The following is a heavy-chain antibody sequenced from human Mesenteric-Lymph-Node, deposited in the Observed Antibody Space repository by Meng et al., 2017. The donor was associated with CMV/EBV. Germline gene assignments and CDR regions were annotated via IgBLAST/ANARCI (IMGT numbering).Heavy chain of an antibody. CDR2: IHYGGST. CDR1: GGSISGHY. J-gene: IGHJ4*02. D-gene: IGHD6-13*01. V-gene: IGHV4-59*11. Sequence: SETLSLTCTVSGGSISGHYWSWIRQPPGKGLEWIGYIHYGGSTSYNPSLKSRLTISVDTSKNQFSLKLSSVTAADTAVYYCARVHSSSWYPLDFWGQGTLVTVSS. CDR3: ARVHSSSWYPLDF.